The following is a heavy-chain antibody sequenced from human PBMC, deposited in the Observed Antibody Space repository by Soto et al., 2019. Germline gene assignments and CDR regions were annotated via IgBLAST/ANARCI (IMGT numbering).Heavy chain of an antibody. J-gene: IGHJ6*02. V-gene: IGHV3-30-3*01. D-gene: IGHD2-2*01. CDR1: GFSFSTYA. CDR2: ISYDGDHK. CDR3: ADPVPDPTQYDYYDMDV. Sequence: GGSLRLSCAASGFSFSTYAMHWVRQTPGKGLEWVAFISYDGDHKYYADSVKGRFTISRDNFKNTLYLQMNSLRADDTAVYYYADPVPDPTQYDYYDMDVWGQGNTVTV.